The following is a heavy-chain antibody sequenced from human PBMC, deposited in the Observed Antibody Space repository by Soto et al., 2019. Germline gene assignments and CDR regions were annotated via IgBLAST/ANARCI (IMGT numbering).Heavy chain of an antibody. CDR2: IYPLNSDT. V-gene: IGHV5-51*01. CDR1: GYSFTTSW. J-gene: IGHJ4*02. D-gene: IGHD3-22*01. CDR3: ARRDISGFPDY. Sequence: PGESLKISCKTSGYSFTTSWIGWVRQMPGKGLEWMGIIYPLNSDTRYSPSFQGQVTLSADTSISTAYLQWGSLKASDTAMYYRARRDISGFPDYWGQGTLVTVSS.